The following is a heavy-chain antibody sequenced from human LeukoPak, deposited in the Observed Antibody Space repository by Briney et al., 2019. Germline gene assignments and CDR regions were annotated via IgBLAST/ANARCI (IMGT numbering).Heavy chain of an antibody. Sequence: GGSLRLSCAASGFIFSDYMMTWVRQAPGKGLEWFSSISSSSSYIHYADSVKGRCTISRDNSKDSLYLQMNSLRAEDTAVYYCAKATPPLYYYYMDVWGKGTTVTVSS. V-gene: IGHV3-21*01. CDR3: AKATPPLYYYYMDV. CDR2: ISSSSSYI. CDR1: GFIFSDYM. J-gene: IGHJ6*03.